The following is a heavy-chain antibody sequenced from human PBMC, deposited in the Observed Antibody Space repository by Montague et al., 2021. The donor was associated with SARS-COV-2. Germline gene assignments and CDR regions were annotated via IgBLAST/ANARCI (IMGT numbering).Heavy chain of an antibody. Sequence: SETLSLTCTVSGGFISSYYWTWIRQPPGKGLEWIGYIYYTGSTNYNPSLESRVTISLDTSKNQFSLKLSSVTAADTAVYYCARGHYYGRKDYYHGVDVWGQGTTVTVSS. V-gene: IGHV4-59*13. CDR1: GGFISSYY. D-gene: IGHD3-10*01. CDR3: ARGHYYGRKDYYHGVDV. CDR2: IYYTGST. J-gene: IGHJ6*02.